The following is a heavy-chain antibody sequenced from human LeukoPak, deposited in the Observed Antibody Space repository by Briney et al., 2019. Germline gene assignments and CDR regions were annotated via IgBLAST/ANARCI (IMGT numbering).Heavy chain of an antibody. CDR3: ARDRTETIFGGSDY. Sequence: PSQTLSLTCTVSGVSISSGGYYWSWIRQHPGKGLEWIGYIYYSGSTYYNPSLKSRVTISVDTSKNQFSLKLSSVTAADTAVYYCARDRTETIFGGSDYWGQGTLVTVSS. D-gene: IGHD3-3*01. CDR2: IYYSGST. V-gene: IGHV4-31*03. J-gene: IGHJ4*02. CDR1: GVSISSGGYY.